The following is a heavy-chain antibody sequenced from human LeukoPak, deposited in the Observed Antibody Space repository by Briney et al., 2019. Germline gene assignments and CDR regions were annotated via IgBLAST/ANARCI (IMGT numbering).Heavy chain of an antibody. D-gene: IGHD6-13*01. Sequence: GGSLRLSCAASGFTFSSYWMHWVRQAPGKGLVWVSRTNSDGSSTSYADSVKGRFTISRDNAKNTLYLQMNSLRAEDTAVYYCASYYAAAGTDWGQGTLVTVSS. J-gene: IGHJ4*02. CDR2: TNSDGSST. CDR1: GFTFSSYW. CDR3: ASYYAAAGTD. V-gene: IGHV3-74*01.